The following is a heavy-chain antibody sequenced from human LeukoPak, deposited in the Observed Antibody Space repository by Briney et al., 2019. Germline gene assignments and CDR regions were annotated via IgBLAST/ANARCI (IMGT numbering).Heavy chain of an antibody. J-gene: IGHJ5*02. V-gene: IGHV4-31*03. D-gene: IGHD2/OR15-2a*01. CDR2: IYYSGST. CDR1: GGSISSGGYY. Sequence: SQTLSLTCTVSGGSISSGGYYWSWIRQHPGKGLEWIGYIYYSGSTYYNPSLKSRVTISVYTSKNQFSLKLSSVTAADTAVYYCATCREWMDYFNWFDPWGQGTLVTVSS. CDR3: ATCREWMDYFNWFDP.